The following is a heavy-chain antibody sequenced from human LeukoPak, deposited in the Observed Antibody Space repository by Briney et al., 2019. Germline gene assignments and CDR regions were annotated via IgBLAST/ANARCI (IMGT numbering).Heavy chain of an antibody. Sequence: GGSLRLSCAASGFTFSDFGMGLVRQAPGKGLEWVSGINSRETFYADSVKGRFTISRDNSRNKLNLQMNTLRADDTALYYCVKIRRAFHWHWFDEWGQGTLVTVSS. V-gene: IGHV3-23*01. CDR2: INSRET. D-gene: IGHD1-1*01. CDR1: GFTFSDFG. J-gene: IGHJ5*02. CDR3: VKIRRAFHWHWFDE.